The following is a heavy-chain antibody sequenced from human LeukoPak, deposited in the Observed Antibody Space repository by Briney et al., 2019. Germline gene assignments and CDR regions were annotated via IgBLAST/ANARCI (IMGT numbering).Heavy chain of an antibody. D-gene: IGHD7-27*01. CDR2: INAGNGNT. Sequence: ASVKVSCKASGYTFTGYYMHWVRQAPGQRLEWMGWINAGNGNTKYSQEFQGRVTMTTDTSTSTAYMELRSLRSDDTAVYYCARPSTGEGSYDYWGQGTLVTVSS. V-gene: IGHV1/OR15-3*01. J-gene: IGHJ4*02. CDR1: GYTFTGYY. CDR3: ARPSTGEGSYDY.